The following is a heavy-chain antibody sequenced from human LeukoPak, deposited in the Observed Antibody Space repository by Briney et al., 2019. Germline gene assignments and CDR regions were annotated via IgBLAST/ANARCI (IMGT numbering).Heavy chain of an antibody. V-gene: IGHV3-21*01. J-gene: IGHJ4*02. D-gene: IGHD2-2*01. CDR3: ARGSSITKLPSPFDY. CDR1: GFTFSSYS. CDR2: ISSSSSYI. Sequence: GGSLRLSCAASGFTFSSYSMNWVRQAPGKGLEWVSSISSSSSYIHYADSVKGRFTISRDNAKNSLYLQMNSLRAEDTAVYYCARGSSITKLPSPFDYWGQGTLVTVSS.